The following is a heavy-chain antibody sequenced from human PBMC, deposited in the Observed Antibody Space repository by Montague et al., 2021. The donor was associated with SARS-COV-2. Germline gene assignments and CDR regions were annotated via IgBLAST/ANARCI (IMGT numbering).Heavy chain of an antibody. CDR2: IYYSGST. Sequence: SETLSLTCTVSGGSASSYYWSWIRQPPGKGLEWIGYIYYSGSTNYNPSLKSRVTISVDTSKNQFSLKLSSVTAADTAVYYCARGFDYWGQGTLVTVSS. V-gene: IGHV4-59*02. J-gene: IGHJ4*02. CDR3: ARGFDY. CDR1: GGSASSYY.